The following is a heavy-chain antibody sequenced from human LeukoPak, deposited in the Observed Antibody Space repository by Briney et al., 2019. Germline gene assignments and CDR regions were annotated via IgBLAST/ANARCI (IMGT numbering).Heavy chain of an antibody. V-gene: IGHV3-9*01. CDR2: ISWNSGSV. CDR1: GFTFGDYA. Sequence: GRSLRLSCAASGFTFGDYAMHWVRQAPGKGLEWVSGISWNSGSVGYVDSVKGRFTISRDNAKNSLYLQMNSLRAEDTAVYYCATVGGSYSPADYWGQGTLVTVSS. CDR3: ATVGGSYSPADY. J-gene: IGHJ4*02. D-gene: IGHD1-26*01.